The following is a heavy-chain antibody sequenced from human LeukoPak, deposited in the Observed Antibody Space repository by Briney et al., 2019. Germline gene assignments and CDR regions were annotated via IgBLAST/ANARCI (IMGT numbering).Heavy chain of an antibody. CDR1: GFSFNDYW. V-gene: IGHV3-74*01. CDR3: ARDRSRWSIAPDADV. Sequence: GGSLRLSCAASGFSFNDYWMNWVRQVPGKGLMWVARINSDGTRTTYADPVKGRFTVSRDNAKNTLYLQMNSLKADDTAVYYCARDRSRWSIAPDADVWGQGTTVTVSS. D-gene: IGHD2-15*01. CDR2: INSDGTRT. J-gene: IGHJ6*02.